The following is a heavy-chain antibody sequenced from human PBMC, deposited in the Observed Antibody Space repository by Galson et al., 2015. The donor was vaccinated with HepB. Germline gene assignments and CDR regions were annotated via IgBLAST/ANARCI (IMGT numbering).Heavy chain of an antibody. CDR1: GGTFSSYA. Sequence: SVKVSCKASGGTFSSYAISWVRQAPGQGLEWMGGIIPIFGTANYAQKFQGRVTITADESTSTAYMELSSLRSEDTAVYYCARGLVPAAMEIWRNNWFDPWGQGTLVTVSS. J-gene: IGHJ5*02. CDR2: IIPIFGTA. CDR3: ARGLVPAAMEIWRNNWFDP. V-gene: IGHV1-69*13. D-gene: IGHD2-2*01.